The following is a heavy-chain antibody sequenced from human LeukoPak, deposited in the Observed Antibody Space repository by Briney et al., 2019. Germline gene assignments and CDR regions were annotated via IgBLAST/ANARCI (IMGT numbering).Heavy chain of an antibody. V-gene: IGHV1-2*02. Sequence: GASVKVSCKASGYTFTSYDINWVRPATGQGLEWMGWINPNSGGTNYAQKFQGRVTMTRDTSISTAYMELSRLRSDDTAVYYCAREGYSYGYYWGQGTLVTVSS. J-gene: IGHJ4*02. CDR2: INPNSGGT. D-gene: IGHD5-18*01. CDR3: AREGYSYGYY. CDR1: GYTFTSYD.